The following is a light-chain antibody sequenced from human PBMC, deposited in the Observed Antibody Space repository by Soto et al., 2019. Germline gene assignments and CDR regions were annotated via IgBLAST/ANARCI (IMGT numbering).Light chain of an antibody. CDR2: ANN. V-gene: IGLV1-40*01. Sequence: QSVVTQSPSVSGAPGQRVTISCTGTSSNIGAGHDVQWYQQLPGTAPKLLIYANNNRPSGVPDRFSGSRSATSASLAITGLQTEDEADYYCQSYDSSLHVVFGGGTKLTVL. J-gene: IGLJ2*01. CDR3: QSYDSSLHVV. CDR1: SSNIGAGHD.